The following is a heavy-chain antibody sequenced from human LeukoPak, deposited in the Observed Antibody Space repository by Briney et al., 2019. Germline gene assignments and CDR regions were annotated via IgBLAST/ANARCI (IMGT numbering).Heavy chain of an antibody. D-gene: IGHD6-6*01. CDR2: IYTSGST. CDR3: ARDSSSQPYGMGV. J-gene: IGHJ6*02. Sequence: PSETLSLTCTGPGGSISSYYWSSLRQPAGKGLEWIGLIYTSGSTNYNPSLKSRVTMSVDTSKNQFSLKLSSVTAADTAVYYCARDSSSQPYGMGVWGQGTTVTVSS. CDR1: GGSISSYY. V-gene: IGHV4-4*07.